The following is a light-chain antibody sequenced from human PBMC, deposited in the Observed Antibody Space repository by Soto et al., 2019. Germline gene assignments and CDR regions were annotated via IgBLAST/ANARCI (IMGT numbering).Light chain of an antibody. J-gene: IGKJ4*01. Sequence: EIVVTQSPATLSVSPGERATIYCRASQSVGNNFAWYQQKPGQAPRLLIFATSTRATGVPARFSGSGSGTEFTLTISSLQSEDFAVYYCQQYGDWPLTFGGGAKVEIE. CDR1: QSVGNN. CDR2: ATS. CDR3: QQYGDWPLT. V-gene: IGKV3-15*01.